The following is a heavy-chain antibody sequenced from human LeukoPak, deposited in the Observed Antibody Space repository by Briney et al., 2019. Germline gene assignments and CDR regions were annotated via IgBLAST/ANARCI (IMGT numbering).Heavy chain of an antibody. CDR1: GGSISSSSYY. D-gene: IGHD4-23*01. CDR3: ARLHYGGNYGYYYYYMDV. V-gene: IGHV4-39*01. CDR2: IYYTGST. J-gene: IGHJ6*03. Sequence: SGTLSLTCTVSGGSISSSSYYWGWIRQPPGKGLEWIGSIYYTGSTYYNPSLKSRVTISADTSKNQFSLKLSSVTAADTAVYYCARLHYGGNYGYYYYYMDVWGKGTTVTISS.